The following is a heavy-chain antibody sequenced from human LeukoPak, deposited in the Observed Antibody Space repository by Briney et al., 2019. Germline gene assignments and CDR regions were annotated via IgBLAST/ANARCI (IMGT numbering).Heavy chain of an antibody. D-gene: IGHD3-22*01. CDR1: GFVFSNYN. J-gene: IGHJ6*02. CDR2: ISSSGGST. Sequence: GGSLRLSCAASGFVFSNYNMNWVRQAPGKGLEWVSGISSSGGSTYYADSVKGRFTISRDNSKNTLYLQMNSLRAEDTAVYYCAKDLSHYYDSRDYYYSHYYYGLDVWGQGTTVTVSS. V-gene: IGHV3-23*01. CDR3: AKDLSHYYDSRDYYYSHYYYGLDV.